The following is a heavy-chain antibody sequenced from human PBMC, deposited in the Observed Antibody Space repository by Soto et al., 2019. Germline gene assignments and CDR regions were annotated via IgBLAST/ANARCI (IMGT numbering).Heavy chain of an antibody. Sequence: QVQLQQWGAGLLKPSETLSLTCAVYGGSFSGYYWSWIRQPPGKGLEWIGEINHSGSTNYNPSLKIRVNISVDTSKNQFSLKLSSVTAADTAVYYCARGGGGTIFGVDSPVGHFDYWGQGTLVTVSS. V-gene: IGHV4-34*01. CDR3: ARGGGGTIFGVDSPVGHFDY. CDR1: GGSFSGYY. D-gene: IGHD3-3*01. CDR2: INHSGST. J-gene: IGHJ4*02.